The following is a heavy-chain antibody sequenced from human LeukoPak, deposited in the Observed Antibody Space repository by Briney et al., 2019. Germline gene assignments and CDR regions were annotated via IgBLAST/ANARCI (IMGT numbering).Heavy chain of an antibody. V-gene: IGHV4-61*02. CDR2: IYTSGST. CDR3: ARSSIAAFFDI. Sequence: SETLSLTCTVSGGSISSGSYYWSWIRQPAGKGLEWVGRIYTSGSTNYNPSLKSRVTISVDTSKNQFSLKLSSVTAADTAVYYCARSSIAAFFDIWGQGTMVTVSS. J-gene: IGHJ3*02. D-gene: IGHD6-6*01. CDR1: GGSISSGSYY.